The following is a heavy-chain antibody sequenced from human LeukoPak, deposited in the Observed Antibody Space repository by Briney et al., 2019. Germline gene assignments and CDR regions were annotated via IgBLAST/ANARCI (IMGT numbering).Heavy chain of an antibody. CDR2: ISGSGGTT. D-gene: IGHD4-23*01. CDR3: AKYMTGVTRCFDY. V-gene: IGHV3-23*01. J-gene: IGHJ4*02. Sequence: GGSLRLSCAASGFTYSIYAMSWVRQAPGKGLEWVSAISGSGGTTYYADSVKGRFTISRDNSKNTLYLQMISLRAEDTAVYYCAKYMTGVTRCFDYWGQGTLVTVSS. CDR1: GFTYSIYA.